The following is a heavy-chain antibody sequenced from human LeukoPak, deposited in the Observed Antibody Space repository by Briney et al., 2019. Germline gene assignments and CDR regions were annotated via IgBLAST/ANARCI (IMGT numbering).Heavy chain of an antibody. CDR1: GYSENFYG. Sequence: VASVKVSCKTSGYSENFYGITWVRQAPGQGLEWMGWINPNSGDTKYAQKFQGRVTMTRDTSISTAYMELTRLRSDDTAVYYCARGGLRVMVYRLYYMDVWGKGTTVTVSS. CDR3: ARGGLRVMVYRLYYMDV. CDR2: INPNSGDT. D-gene: IGHD2-8*01. V-gene: IGHV1-2*02. J-gene: IGHJ6*03.